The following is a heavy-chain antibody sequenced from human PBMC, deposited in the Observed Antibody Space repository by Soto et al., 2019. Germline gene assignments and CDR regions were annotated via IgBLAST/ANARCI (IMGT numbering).Heavy chain of an antibody. CDR3: VKDRDSNSWPSRDV. CDR2: ISPKSGSI. D-gene: IGHD3-22*01. V-gene: IGHV1-18*01. CDR1: GYTFTRNG. J-gene: IGHJ6*02. Sequence: AASVKVSCKTSGYTFTRNGISWVRQAPGQGLEWMGWISPKSGSIKYAQKFQGRVIMTTDTSTSTAYMEVRSLRSDDTAVYYCVKDRDSNSWPSRDVWGPGTTVTV.